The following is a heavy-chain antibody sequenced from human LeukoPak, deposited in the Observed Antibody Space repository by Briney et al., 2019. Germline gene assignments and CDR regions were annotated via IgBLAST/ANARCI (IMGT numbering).Heavy chain of an antibody. Sequence: GGSLRLSCAASGFTFSSYWMHWVRQAPGKGLVWVSRINTDGSSTSYADSVKGRFTISRDNAKNTLYLQMNSLRAEDTAVYYCAREDYRGAFDYWGQGTLVTVSS. CDR2: INTDGSST. CDR3: AREDYRGAFDY. D-gene: IGHD4-11*01. V-gene: IGHV3-74*01. CDR1: GFTFSSYW. J-gene: IGHJ4*02.